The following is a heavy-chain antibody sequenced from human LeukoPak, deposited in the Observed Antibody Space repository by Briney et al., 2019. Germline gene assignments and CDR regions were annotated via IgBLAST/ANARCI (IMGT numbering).Heavy chain of an antibody. V-gene: IGHV4-39*01. CDR2: IYYSGST. D-gene: IGHD5-12*01. Sequence: ESSETLSLTCTVSGGSISSSSYYWGWIRQPPGKGLEWIGSIYYSGSTYYNPSLKSRVTISVDTSKNQFSLKLSSVTAADTAVYYCARCALVAYFDYWGQGTLVTVSS. J-gene: IGHJ4*02. CDR3: ARCALVAYFDY. CDR1: GGSISSSSYY.